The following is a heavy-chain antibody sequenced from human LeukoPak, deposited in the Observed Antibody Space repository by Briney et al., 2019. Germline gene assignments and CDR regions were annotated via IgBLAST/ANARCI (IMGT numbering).Heavy chain of an antibody. V-gene: IGHV1-2*06. CDR2: INPNSGGT. J-gene: IGHJ5*02. D-gene: IGHD2-15*01. CDR1: GYTFTGYY. Sequence: ASAKVSCKASGYTFTGYYMHWVRQAPGQGLEWMGRINPNSGGTNYAQKFQGRVTMTRDTSISTAYMELSRLRSDDTAVYYCARDLVGGGYCSGGSCYPTYNWFDPWGQGTLVTVSS. CDR3: ARDLVGGGYCSGGSCYPTYNWFDP.